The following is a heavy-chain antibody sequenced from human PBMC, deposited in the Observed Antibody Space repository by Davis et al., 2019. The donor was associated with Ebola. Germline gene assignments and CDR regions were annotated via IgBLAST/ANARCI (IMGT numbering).Heavy chain of an antibody. CDR3: ARGDFWSGYLFDY. Sequence: KFQGRVTMTTDTSTSTAYMELRSLTSDDTGVYYCARGDFWSGYLFDYWGQGTLVTVSS. J-gene: IGHJ4*02. V-gene: IGHV1-18*01. D-gene: IGHD3-3*01.